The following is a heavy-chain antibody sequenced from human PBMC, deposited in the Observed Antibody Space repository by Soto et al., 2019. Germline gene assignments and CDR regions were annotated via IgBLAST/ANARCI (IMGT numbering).Heavy chain of an antibody. CDR2: IYYSGST. D-gene: IGHD4-17*01. Sequence: SETLSLTCTVSGGSISSSSYYWGWIRQPPGKGLEWIGSIYYSGSTYYNPSLKSRVTISVDTSKNQFSLKLSSVTAADTAVYYCARHSADYGDSNDAFDIWGQGTMVTVSS. CDR1: GGSISSSSYY. J-gene: IGHJ3*02. V-gene: IGHV4-39*01. CDR3: ARHSADYGDSNDAFDI.